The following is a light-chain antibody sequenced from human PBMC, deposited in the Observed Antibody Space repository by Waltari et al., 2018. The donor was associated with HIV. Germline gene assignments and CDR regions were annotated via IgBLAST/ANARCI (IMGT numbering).Light chain of an antibody. Sequence: QSVLTQPPSVSGAPGQRVTISCTGSSSNIGAGYHVHWYQQLPGTAPKLLIYGDSNRPSGVPDRFSGSTSGTAASLAITGLQAEYESDYHCQSHDSSLSGYVFGTGTKVTVL. CDR3: QSHDSSLSGYV. CDR2: GDS. J-gene: IGLJ1*01. CDR1: SSNIGAGYH. V-gene: IGLV1-40*01.